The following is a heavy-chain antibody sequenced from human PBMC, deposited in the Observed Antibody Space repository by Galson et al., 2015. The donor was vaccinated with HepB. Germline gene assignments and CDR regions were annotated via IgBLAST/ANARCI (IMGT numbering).Heavy chain of an antibody. CDR2: IGTAGDT. CDR3: ARAPRYDILTEGYYYYMDV. CDR1: GFTFSSYD. J-gene: IGHJ6*03. Sequence: SLRLSCAASGFTFSSYDMHWVRQATGKGLEWVSAIGTAGDTYYPGSVKGRFTISRENAKNSLYLQMNSLRAGDTAVYYCARAPRYDILTEGYYYYMDVWGKGTTVTVSS. V-gene: IGHV3-13*01. D-gene: IGHD3-9*01.